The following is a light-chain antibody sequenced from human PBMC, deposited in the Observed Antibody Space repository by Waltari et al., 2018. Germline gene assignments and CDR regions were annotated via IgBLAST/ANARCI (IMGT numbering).Light chain of an antibody. CDR2: EVS. CDR3: SSYAGTNNLGV. Sequence: QSALPQPPHALGPPGHSVIISSPGTSIDAAGYNSIPWYPQHPGKAPRPKLYEVSKRPSGVPDRFSGSKSGNTASLTVSGLQADDEADYYCSSYAGTNNLGVFGGGTKLTVL. CDR1: SIDAAGYNS. V-gene: IGLV2-8*01. J-gene: IGLJ3*02.